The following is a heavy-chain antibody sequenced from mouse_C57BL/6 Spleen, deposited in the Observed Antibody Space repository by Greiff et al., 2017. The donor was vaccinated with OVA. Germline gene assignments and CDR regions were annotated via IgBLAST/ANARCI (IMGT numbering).Heavy chain of an antibody. CDR3: ANYGNPYAMDY. Sequence: QVQLQQPGAELVKPGASVKMSCKASGYTFTSYWITWVKQRPGQGLEWIGDIYPGSGSTNYNEKFKSKATLTVDTSSSTAYMQLSSLTSEYDAFYYCANYGNPYAMDYWGQGTSVTVSS. V-gene: IGHV1-55*01. D-gene: IGHD2-1*01. CDR2: IYPGSGST. J-gene: IGHJ4*01. CDR1: GYTFTSYW.